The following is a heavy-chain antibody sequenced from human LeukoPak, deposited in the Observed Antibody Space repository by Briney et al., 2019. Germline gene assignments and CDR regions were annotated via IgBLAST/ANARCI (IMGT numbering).Heavy chain of an antibody. Sequence: GGSLRLSCAASGFIFSDYSMNWVRQAPGKGPEWISYIGISSGRTMYADSVKGRFTISRDTAKKSLYLQMNSLRVEDTAVYYCARDYRYAFDNWGQGTLVIVSS. CDR3: ARDYRYAFDN. CDR2: IGISSGRT. V-gene: IGHV3-48*04. D-gene: IGHD5-12*01. J-gene: IGHJ4*02. CDR1: GFIFSDYS.